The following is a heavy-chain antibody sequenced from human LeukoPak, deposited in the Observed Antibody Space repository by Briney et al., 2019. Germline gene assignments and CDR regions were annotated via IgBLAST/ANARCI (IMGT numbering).Heavy chain of an antibody. CDR3: ARGRDGSNRADN. CDR2: ISSGSSYI. CDR1: GFTFSSYS. Sequence: GGSLRLSCAASGFTFSSYSMNWVRQAPGKGLEWVSSISSGSSYIYYADSVKGRFTISRDNAKNSLCLQMNSLRAEDTAVYYCARGRDGSNRADNWGQGTLLTVSS. D-gene: IGHD5-24*01. V-gene: IGHV3-21*01. J-gene: IGHJ4*02.